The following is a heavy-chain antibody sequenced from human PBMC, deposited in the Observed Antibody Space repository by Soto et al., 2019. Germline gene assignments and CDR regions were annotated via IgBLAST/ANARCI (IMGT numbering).Heavy chain of an antibody. Sequence: QVQLQESGPGLVKPSQTLSLTCSVSGASTVSHYHWTWIRQPPGKGLELMGYIFNSGTTFYNPSLTSRLSISMDTSGNHFSLELRSVTAADTAVYYCALALGPTTGLDYWGQGTLVNVSS. CDR2: IFNSGTT. CDR1: GASTVSHYH. CDR3: ALALGPTTGLDY. D-gene: IGHD1-26*01. V-gene: IGHV4-31*02. J-gene: IGHJ4*02.